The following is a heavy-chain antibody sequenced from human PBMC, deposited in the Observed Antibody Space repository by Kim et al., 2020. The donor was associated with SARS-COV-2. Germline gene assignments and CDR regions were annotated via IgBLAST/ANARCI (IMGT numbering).Heavy chain of an antibody. CDR3: ARGGTVAGRLGDY. CDR1: GYTFTNYP. J-gene: IGHJ4*02. Sequence: ASVKVSCKASGYTFTNYPMNWVRQAPGQGLEWIGWISTNTGNPTYAQAFAGRFVFSLDTSVSTAYLQISSLKTDDTAVYFCARGGTVAGRLGDYWGQGTPVTVSS. CDR2: ISTNTGNP. D-gene: IGHD6-19*01. V-gene: IGHV7-4-1*02.